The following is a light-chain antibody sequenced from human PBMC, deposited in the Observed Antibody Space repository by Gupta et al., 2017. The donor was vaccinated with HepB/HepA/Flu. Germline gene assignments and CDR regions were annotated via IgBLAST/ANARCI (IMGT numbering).Light chain of an antibody. Sequence: IQITQSPSSLSASVGDTLTITCRASQDIRNDLGWYQQRPGKAPKALIYGASKLQSEVPSSSSGSGSGTEFSLTISSLQPEDFGTYYCLQYYADAWTFGQWTKVENK. CDR1: QDIRND. CDR2: GAS. J-gene: IGKJ1*01. V-gene: IGKV1-6*01. CDR3: LQYYADAWT.